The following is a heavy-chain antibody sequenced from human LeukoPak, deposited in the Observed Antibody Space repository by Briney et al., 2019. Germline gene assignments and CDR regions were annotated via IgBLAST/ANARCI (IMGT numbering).Heavy chain of an antibody. CDR2: ISGDGTET. CDR1: GLIFRNYA. CDR3: AKALYGGYNSYYFDY. V-gene: IGHV3-23*01. Sequence: GGSLRLSCTASGLIFRNYAMTWVRQTPREGLEWVSTISGDGTETFYADSVKGRFTISRDNSKNTHYLQMSSLRAEDTGIYYCAKALYGGYNSYYFDYWGQGTLVTVSS. J-gene: IGHJ4*02. D-gene: IGHD5-24*01.